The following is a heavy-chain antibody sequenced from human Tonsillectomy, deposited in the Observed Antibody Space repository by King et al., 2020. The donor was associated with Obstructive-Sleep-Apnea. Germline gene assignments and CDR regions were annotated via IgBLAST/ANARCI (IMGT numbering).Heavy chain of an antibody. D-gene: IGHD3-16*02. CDR1: GYSFTSYW. CDR2: IDPSDSYT. V-gene: IGHV5-10-1*01. Sequence: VQLVESGAEVKKPGESLRISCXGSGYSFTSYWISWVRQMPGKGLEWMGRIDPSDSYTNYSPSFQGHVTISADKSISTAYLQWSSLKASDTAMYYCARMLSLDWYFDLWGRGTLVTVSS. J-gene: IGHJ2*01. CDR3: ARMLSLDWYFDL.